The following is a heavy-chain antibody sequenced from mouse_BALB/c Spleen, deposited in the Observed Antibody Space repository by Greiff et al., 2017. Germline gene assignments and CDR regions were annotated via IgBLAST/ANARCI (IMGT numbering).Heavy chain of an antibody. CDR3: ARDRVGSPLDY. V-gene: IGHV7-3*02. J-gene: IGHJ2*01. CDR2: IRNKANGYTT. Sequence: EVKVVESGGGLVQPGGSLRLSCATSGFTFTDYYMSWVRQPPGKALEWLGFIRNKANGYTTEYSASVKGRFTISRDNSQSILYLQMNTLRAEDSATYYCARDRVGSPLDYWGQGTTLTVSS. D-gene: IGHD1-1*02. CDR1: GFTFTDYY.